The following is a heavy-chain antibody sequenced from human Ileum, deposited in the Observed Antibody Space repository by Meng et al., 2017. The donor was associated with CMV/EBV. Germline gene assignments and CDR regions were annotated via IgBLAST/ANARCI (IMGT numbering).Heavy chain of an antibody. CDR2: VNPDGTVT. J-gene: IGHJ4*02. V-gene: IGHV3-74*01. CDR3: TTLDWEIYSATRTFDH. Sequence: GGSLRLSCAASGFTFSSYWMHWVRQAPGQGLLWVSRVNPDGTVTDYADSVQGRFSISRDNADNTLYRQMNDLRVEDTAIYYCTTLDWEIYSATRTFDHWGQGALVTVSS. D-gene: IGHD3/OR15-3a*01. CDR1: GFTFSSYW.